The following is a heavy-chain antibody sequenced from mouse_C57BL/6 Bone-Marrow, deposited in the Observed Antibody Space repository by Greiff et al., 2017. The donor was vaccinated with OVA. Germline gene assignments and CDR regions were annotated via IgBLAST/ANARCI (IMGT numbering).Heavy chain of an antibody. CDR3: ARIHYYGSTWYFDV. CDR2: IDPANSNT. J-gene: IGHJ1*03. Sequence: VQLQQSVAELVRPGASVKLSCTASGFNIKNTYMHWVKQRPEQGLEWIGRIDPANSNTKYAPKFQGKATITADKSSNTAYLQLSSLTSEDSAVYYCARIHYYGSTWYFDVWGTGTTVTVSS. V-gene: IGHV14-3*01. D-gene: IGHD1-1*01. CDR1: GFNIKNTY.